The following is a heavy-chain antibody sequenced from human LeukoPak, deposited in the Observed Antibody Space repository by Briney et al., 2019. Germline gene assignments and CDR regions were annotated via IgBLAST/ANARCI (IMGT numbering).Heavy chain of an antibody. CDR1: GYSFTSYW. CDR2: IIPIFGTA. Sequence: KISCKGSGYSFTSYWIGWVRQAPGQGLEWMGGIIPIFGTANYAQKFQGRVTITTDESTSTAYMELSSLRSEDTAVYYCARAYDSSGYYLGFVYYMDVWGKGTTVTVSS. J-gene: IGHJ6*03. V-gene: IGHV1-69*05. CDR3: ARAYDSSGYYLGFVYYMDV. D-gene: IGHD3-22*01.